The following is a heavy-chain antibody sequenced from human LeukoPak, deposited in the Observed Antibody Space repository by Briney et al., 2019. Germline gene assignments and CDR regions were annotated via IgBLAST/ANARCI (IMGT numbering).Heavy chain of an antibody. V-gene: IGHV4-59*01. Sequence: SETLSLTCTVSGASISSWYWSWIRQPPGKGLEWIGYIYGSGNTNYNPSLKSRITMSIDTSKNQFSLKLSSVTAADTAVYYCAGGSYGSGYWGQGTLVTVSS. CDR3: AGGSYGSGY. J-gene: IGHJ4*02. CDR2: IYGSGNT. CDR1: GASISSWY. D-gene: IGHD3-10*01.